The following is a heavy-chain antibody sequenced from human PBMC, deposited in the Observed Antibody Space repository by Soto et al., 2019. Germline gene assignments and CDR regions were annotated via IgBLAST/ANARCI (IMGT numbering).Heavy chain of an antibody. D-gene: IGHD3-10*01. CDR3: ATWHLREHAYDI. J-gene: IGHJ3*02. CDR2: LYDLDGT. CDR1: GFTVSGKKY. V-gene: IGHV3-53*01. Sequence: GGSLRLSCAAFGFTVSGKKYVAWVRQAPGKGLEWVSALYDLDGTYYADSVKGRFTTSSDSSRTTVYLQMNDLRPDDTAVYSCATWHLREHAYDIWGQGTTVTVSS.